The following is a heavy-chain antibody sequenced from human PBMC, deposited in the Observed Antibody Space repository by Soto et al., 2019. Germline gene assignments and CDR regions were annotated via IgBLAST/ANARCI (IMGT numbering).Heavy chain of an antibody. CDR1: GFTVTNLY. D-gene: IGHD3-3*01. V-gene: IGHV3-66*01. CDR2: ISSGGST. CDR3: ASYTFGGAYDFCH. Sequence: EVQLVESGGGLVRPGGSLRLSCAASGFTVTNLYMTWVRQAPGKGLEWVSVISSGGSTYYADSVKGRFPISRANSKNTLYLERNGLRAGDRAVYYCASYTFGGAYDFCHGGQGTLVTVSS. J-gene: IGHJ4*02.